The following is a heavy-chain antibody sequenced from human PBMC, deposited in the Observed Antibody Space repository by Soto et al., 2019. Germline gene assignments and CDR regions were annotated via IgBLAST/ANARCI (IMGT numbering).Heavy chain of an antibody. V-gene: IGHV5-51*01. Sequence: GESLKISCKGSEYNFSNYWIAWVRQMPGKGLEWMGIIYPGDSDTRYSQSFQGQVTISAYKSIRTAQLQWSSLKASDTAMYYCAIQISHYDSCSNEYYYYVLDVGGQGTTVTVFS. CDR1: EYNFSNYW. J-gene: IGHJ6*02. CDR3: AIQISHYDSCSNEYYYYVLDV. CDR2: IYPGDSDT. D-gene: IGHD3-3*01.